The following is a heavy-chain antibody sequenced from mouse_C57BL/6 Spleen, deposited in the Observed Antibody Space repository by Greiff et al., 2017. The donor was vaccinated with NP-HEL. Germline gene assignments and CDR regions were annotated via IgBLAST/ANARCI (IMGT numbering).Heavy chain of an antibody. CDR3: ATITTVVATPFDY. CDR2: IYPGDGDT. D-gene: IGHD1-1*01. V-gene: IGHV1-80*01. CDR1: GYAFSSYW. Sequence: QVQLQQSGAELMKPGASVKISCKASGYAFSSYWMNWVKQRPGKGLEWIGQIYPGDGDTNYNGKFKGKATLTADKSSSTAYMQLSSLTSEDSAVYFCATITTVVATPFDYWGQGTTLTVSS. J-gene: IGHJ2*01.